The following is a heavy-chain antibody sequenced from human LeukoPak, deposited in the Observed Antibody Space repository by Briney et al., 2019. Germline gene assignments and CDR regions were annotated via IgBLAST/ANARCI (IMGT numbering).Heavy chain of an antibody. CDR3: ARDSSCWYYFDY. J-gene: IGHJ4*02. CDR1: GGSISSYY. D-gene: IGHD6-19*01. CDR2: IYYSGST. Sequence: PSETLSLTCTVSGGSISSYYWSWIRQPPGKGLEWIGYIYYSGSTNYNPSLKSRVTISVDTSKNQFSPKLSSVTAADTAVYYCARDSSCWYYFDYWGQGTLVTVSS. V-gene: IGHV4-59*01.